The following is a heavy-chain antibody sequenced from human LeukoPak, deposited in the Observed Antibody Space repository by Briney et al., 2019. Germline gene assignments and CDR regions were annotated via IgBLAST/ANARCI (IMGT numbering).Heavy chain of an antibody. Sequence: GGSLRLSCAASGFTFSSYWMSWVRQAPGKGLEWVANIKEDASEKYYVDSVKGRFTISRDNAKNSLYLQMNSLRVEDTAVYFCARYRIGYGYWGQGTLVTVSP. V-gene: IGHV3-7*01. J-gene: IGHJ4*02. CDR1: GFTFSSYW. CDR3: ARYRIGYGY. D-gene: IGHD3-3*01. CDR2: IKEDASEK.